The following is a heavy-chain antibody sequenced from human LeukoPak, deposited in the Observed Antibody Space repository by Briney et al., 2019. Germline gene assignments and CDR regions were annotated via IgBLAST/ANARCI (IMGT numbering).Heavy chain of an antibody. Sequence: ASVKVSCKASGGTFSSYAISWVRQAPGQGLEWMGGIIPIFGTANYAQKFQGRVTITADKSTSTAYMELSSLRSEDTAVYYCARSRGLAAAGVFDYWGQGTLVTVSS. CDR1: GGTFSSYA. D-gene: IGHD6-13*01. CDR2: IIPIFGTA. V-gene: IGHV1-69*06. J-gene: IGHJ4*02. CDR3: ARSRGLAAAGVFDY.